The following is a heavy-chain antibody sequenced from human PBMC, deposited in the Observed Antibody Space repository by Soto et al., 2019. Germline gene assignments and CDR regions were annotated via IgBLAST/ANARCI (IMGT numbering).Heavy chain of an antibody. CDR3: ARDMRSSWPFDY. J-gene: IGHJ4*02. D-gene: IGHD6-13*01. CDR2: IITSGSTM. CDR1: GFTFSDYY. Sequence: XGSLRLSCSAAGFTFSDYYMSWVRQAPGKGLEWVSYIITSGSTMYYADSVKGRFTISRDNAKNSLSLQMHSLRAEDTAVYYCARDMRSSWPFDYWGQGTLVTVSS. V-gene: IGHV3-11*01.